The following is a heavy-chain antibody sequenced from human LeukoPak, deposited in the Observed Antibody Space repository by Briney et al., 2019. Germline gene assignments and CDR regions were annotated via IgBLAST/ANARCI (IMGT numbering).Heavy chain of an antibody. CDR1: GYRFTSSW. J-gene: IGHJ4*02. V-gene: IGHV5-51*01. D-gene: IGHD6-13*01. CDR2: IYPGDSDT. CDR3: ARAPSDSSSNDY. Sequence: GAALKISCRGAGYRFTSSWIGWGRPMPGKGAEWVGIIYPGDSDTRYSPSFQGQVTISADKSISTAYLQWSSLKASDTAMYYCARAPSDSSSNDYWGQGTLVTVSS.